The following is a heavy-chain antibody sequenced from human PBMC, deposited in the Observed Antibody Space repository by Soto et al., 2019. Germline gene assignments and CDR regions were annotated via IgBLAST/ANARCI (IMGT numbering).Heavy chain of an antibody. CDR3: VKDRGSSSPAAGYYYGMDV. D-gene: IGHD6-13*01. CDR2: ISSNGGST. J-gene: IGHJ6*02. CDR1: GFTFSSYA. V-gene: IGHV3-64D*08. Sequence: QAGGSLRLSCSASGFTFSSYAMHWVRQAPGKGLDYVSAISSNGGSTYYADSVKGRLTISRDNSKNTLYLQMSSLRAEDTAVYYCVKDRGSSSPAAGYYYGMDVWGQGTKVTVSS.